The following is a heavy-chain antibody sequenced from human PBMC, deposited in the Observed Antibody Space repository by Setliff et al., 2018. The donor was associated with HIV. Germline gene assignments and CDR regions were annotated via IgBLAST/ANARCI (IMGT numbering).Heavy chain of an antibody. CDR1: GGSISSHY. V-gene: IGHV4-59*11. D-gene: IGHD5-12*01. Sequence: SETLSLTCTVFGGSISSHYWSWIRQPPGKGLEWIGSIYYSGNTNYSPSLKSRITISRDTSKNQFSLKLNSVTAADAAVYYCARSTPSVGYISEHWGQGTLVTVSS. CDR2: IYYSGNT. J-gene: IGHJ4*02. CDR3: ARSTPSVGYISEH.